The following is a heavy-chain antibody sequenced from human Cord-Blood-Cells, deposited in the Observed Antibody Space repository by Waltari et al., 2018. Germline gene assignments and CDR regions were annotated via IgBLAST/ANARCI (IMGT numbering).Heavy chain of an antibody. CDR1: GGSISSSSYY. J-gene: IGHJ4*02. CDR3: ARGAVAGTVFDY. V-gene: IGHV4-39*01. D-gene: IGHD6-19*01. Sequence: QLQLQESGPGLVKPSETLSLTCTVSGGSISSSSYYWGWIRRPPGKGLEWVGSIYYSGSTYSNPALKSRVTISVDTSKNQFSLKLSSVTAADTAVYYCARGAVAGTVFDYWGQGTLVTVSS. CDR2: IYYSGST.